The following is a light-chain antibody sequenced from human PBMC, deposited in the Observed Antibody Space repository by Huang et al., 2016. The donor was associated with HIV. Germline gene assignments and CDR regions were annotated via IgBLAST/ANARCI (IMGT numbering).Light chain of an antibody. CDR3: QQHNSWPRT. J-gene: IGKJ1*01. Sequence: EIVMTQSPATLSVSPGERATLSCRASQSVGSNLAWYQQRRGQAPRLLIYAASTRATGRPARFSGSGSGTEFTLTVSSLQSEDFAVYYCQQHNSWPRTFGQGTRV. CDR1: QSVGSN. V-gene: IGKV3-15*01. CDR2: AAS.